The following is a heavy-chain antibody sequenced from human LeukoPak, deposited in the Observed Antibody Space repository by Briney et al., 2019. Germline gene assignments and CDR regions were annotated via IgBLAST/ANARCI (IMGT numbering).Heavy chain of an antibody. Sequence: PSESLSLTCTVSGGSIISYYWSWIRQPPGKGLEWIGYIYYSGSTNYNPSLKSRVTISVDTSKNQFSLKLSSVTAADTAVYYCARARHGATGYWGQGTLVTVSS. J-gene: IGHJ4*02. CDR3: ARARHGATGY. V-gene: IGHV4-59*01. D-gene: IGHD4-17*01. CDR2: IYYSGST. CDR1: GGSIISYY.